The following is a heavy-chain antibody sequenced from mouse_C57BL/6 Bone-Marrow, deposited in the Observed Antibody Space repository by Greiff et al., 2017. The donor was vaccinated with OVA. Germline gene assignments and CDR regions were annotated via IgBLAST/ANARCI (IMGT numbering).Heavy chain of an antibody. J-gene: IGHJ2*01. Sequence: QVQLQQSGPELVKPGASVKISCKASGYAFSSSWMNWVKQRPGQGLEWIGRIYPGDGDTNYNGKFKGKATLTADKSSSTAYMQLSSLTSEDSAVYLCERGGYYGSSYEDFDYWGQGTTLTVSS. CDR3: ERGGYYGSSYEDFDY. D-gene: IGHD1-1*01. V-gene: IGHV1-82*01. CDR2: IYPGDGDT. CDR1: GYAFSSSW.